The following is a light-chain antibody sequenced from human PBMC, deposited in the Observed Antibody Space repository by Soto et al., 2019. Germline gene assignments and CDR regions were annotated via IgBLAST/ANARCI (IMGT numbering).Light chain of an antibody. V-gene: IGKV1-39*01. J-gene: IGKJ1*01. CDR2: GSS. CDR1: QNIRTY. Sequence: DVQMTQSPSSLSASVGDRVSITCRASQNIRTYLNWYQQTPGKDPKLLIYGSSHLQSGVPPRFSGTGSGTDFTLIISSLQPEDFATYFCQQNDFIPWTLGQGTKV. CDR3: QQNDFIPWT.